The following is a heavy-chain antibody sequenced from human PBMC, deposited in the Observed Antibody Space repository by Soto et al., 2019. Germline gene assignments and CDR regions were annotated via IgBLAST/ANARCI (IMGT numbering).Heavy chain of an antibody. CDR3: ASAAPSLEKHYFDS. J-gene: IGHJ4*02. CDR1: GGSMSSGGYY. Sequence: PSETLSLTCTVSGGSMSSGGYYWSWIRQHPGKGLEWIGYIYYSGSTYYNPSLKSRVTISVDTSKNQFSLKLSSVTAADTAVYYCASAAPSLEKHYFDSWGQGTLVTVSS. CDR2: IYYSGST. V-gene: IGHV4-31*03.